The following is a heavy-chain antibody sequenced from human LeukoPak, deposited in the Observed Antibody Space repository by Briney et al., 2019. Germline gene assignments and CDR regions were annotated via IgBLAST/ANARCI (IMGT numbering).Heavy chain of an antibody. Sequence: PSQTLSLTCAVSGGSISSGGYSWSWIRQPPGKGLEWIGYIYHSGSTYYNPSLKSRVTISVDRSKNQFSLKLSSVTAADTAVYYCARTMVRGVIPWFDPWGQGTLVTVSS. CDR2: IYHSGST. V-gene: IGHV4-30-2*01. CDR3: ARTMVRGVIPWFDP. D-gene: IGHD3-10*01. CDR1: GGSISSGGYS. J-gene: IGHJ5*02.